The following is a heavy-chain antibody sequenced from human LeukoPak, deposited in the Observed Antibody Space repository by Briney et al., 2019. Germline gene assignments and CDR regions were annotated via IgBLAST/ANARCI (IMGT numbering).Heavy chain of an antibody. J-gene: IGHJ4*02. D-gene: IGHD3-10*01. V-gene: IGHV3-48*03. Sequence: PGGSLRLSCAASGFTFSSYEMNWVRQAPGKGLEWVSYISSRATAIYYADPVKGRFTISRDNAKNSLYLQMNSLRAEDTAVYYCARDFGRYFFDYWGQGTLVTVSS. CDR1: GFTFSSYE. CDR2: ISSRATAI. CDR3: ARDFGRYFFDY.